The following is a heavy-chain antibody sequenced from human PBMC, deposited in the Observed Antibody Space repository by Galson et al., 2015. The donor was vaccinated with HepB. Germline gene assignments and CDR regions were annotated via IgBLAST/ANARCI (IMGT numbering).Heavy chain of an antibody. CDR2: VSYDGRRT. V-gene: IGHV3-30*04. D-gene: IGHD3-10*01. J-gene: IGHJ4*02. CDR1: GFVFTTYN. Sequence: SLRLSCAASGFVFTTYNTHWVRQAPGKGLEWVAVVSYDGRRTFYADSVKGRFTISRDNSKNILYLQMNSLRVEDTARYYCARAHWFGELGYWGQGILVAVSS. CDR3: ARAHWFGELGY.